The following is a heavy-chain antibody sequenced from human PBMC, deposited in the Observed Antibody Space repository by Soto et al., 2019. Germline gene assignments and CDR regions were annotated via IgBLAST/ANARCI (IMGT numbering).Heavy chain of an antibody. D-gene: IGHD6-19*01. V-gene: IGHV4-39*01. J-gene: IGHJ4*02. CDR3: VGGSGWLQTD. CDR2: IYYSGST. CDR1: GGSISSSSYY. Sequence: SETLSLTCTVSGGSISSSSYYWGWIRQPPGKGLEWIGSIYYSGSTYYNPSLKSRVTISRDNGKNSLYLQMNSLSVEDTALYYCVGGSGWLQTDWGQGTQVTVSS.